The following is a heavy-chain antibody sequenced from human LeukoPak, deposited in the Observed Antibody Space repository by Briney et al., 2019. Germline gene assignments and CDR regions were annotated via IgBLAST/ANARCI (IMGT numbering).Heavy chain of an antibody. D-gene: IGHD3-22*01. J-gene: IGHJ4*02. CDR3: AKDAHYYDSSGSYDY. Sequence: QPGRSLRLSCAASGFTFSSYGMHWVRQALGKGLEWVAVIWYDGSNKYYADSVKGRFTISRDNSKNTLYLQMNSLRAEDTAVYYCAKDAHYYDSSGSYDYWGQGTLVTVSS. CDR1: GFTFSSYG. V-gene: IGHV3-33*06. CDR2: IWYDGSNK.